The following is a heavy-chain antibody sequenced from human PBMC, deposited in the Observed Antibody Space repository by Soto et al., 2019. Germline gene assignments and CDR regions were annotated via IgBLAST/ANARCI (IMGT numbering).Heavy chain of an antibody. V-gene: IGHV3-66*01. CDR2: IYSGGST. CDR1: GFTVSSNY. Sequence: GGSLRLSCAASGFTVSSNYMSWVRQAPGKGLEWVSVIYSGGSTYYADSVKGRFTISRDNSKNTLYLQMNSLRAEDTAVYYCARESRGYDILTGYYTYDAFDIWGQGTMVTVSS. D-gene: IGHD3-9*01. J-gene: IGHJ3*02. CDR3: ARESRGYDILTGYYTYDAFDI.